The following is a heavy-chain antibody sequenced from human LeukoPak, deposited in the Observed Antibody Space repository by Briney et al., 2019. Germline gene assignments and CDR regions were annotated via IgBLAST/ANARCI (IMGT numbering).Heavy chain of an antibody. CDR1: GFTFSSYA. Sequence: PGGSLRLSCAASGFTFSSYAMSWVRQAPGKGLEWVSTISGSGGSTYYADSVKGRFTISRDNSKNTLYLQMNSLRAEDTAVYYCAKDPISSLSYWYYFDYWGQGTLVTVSS. D-gene: IGHD1-14*01. J-gene: IGHJ4*02. V-gene: IGHV3-23*01. CDR3: AKDPISSLSYWYYFDY. CDR2: ISGSGGST.